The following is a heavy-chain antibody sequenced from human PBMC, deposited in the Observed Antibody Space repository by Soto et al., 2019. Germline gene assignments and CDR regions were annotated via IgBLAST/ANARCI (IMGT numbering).Heavy chain of an antibody. D-gene: IGHD2-2*01. CDR1: GFTFSSYS. Sequence: GGSLRLSCAVSGFTFSSYSMSWVRLAPGKGLEWVSTISGSGTTTYYADSVKGRFTISRDNSKNTLYLQMNSLRAEDTAVYYCAKAAVINVLPGRGNYYMDVWGKGATVTVSS. V-gene: IGHV3-23*01. CDR2: ISGSGTTT. CDR3: AKAAVINVLPGRGNYYMDV. J-gene: IGHJ6*03.